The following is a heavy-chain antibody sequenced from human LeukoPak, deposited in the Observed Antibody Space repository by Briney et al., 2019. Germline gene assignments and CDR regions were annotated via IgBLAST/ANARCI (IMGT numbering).Heavy chain of an antibody. V-gene: IGHV3-74*01. CDR1: GFTFSSYW. J-gene: IGHJ3*02. CDR3: ARGGSGYDFGAFDI. CDR2: INSDGSST. Sequence: PGGSLRLSCAASGFTFSSYWMHWVRQAPGKGLVWVSRINSDGSSTSYADSVKGRFTTSRDNAKNTLYLQMNSLRAEDTAVYYCARGGSGYDFGAFDIWGQGTMVTVSS. D-gene: IGHD5-12*01.